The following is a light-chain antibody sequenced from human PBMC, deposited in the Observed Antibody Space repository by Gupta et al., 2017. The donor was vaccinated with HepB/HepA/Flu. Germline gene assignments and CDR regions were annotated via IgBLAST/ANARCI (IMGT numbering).Light chain of an antibody. J-gene: IGKJ1*01. Sequence: EIVLTQSPGTLSLSPGERATLSCRASQTVSSTYLAWFQMKPGQVPRLLMYGASNRATDIPDRFSGSVSGTDFTLTISRLEPEDFAVYYCQHYGRSPRTFGPGTKVEIK. V-gene: IGKV3-20*01. CDR2: GAS. CDR3: QHYGRSPRT. CDR1: QTVSSTY.